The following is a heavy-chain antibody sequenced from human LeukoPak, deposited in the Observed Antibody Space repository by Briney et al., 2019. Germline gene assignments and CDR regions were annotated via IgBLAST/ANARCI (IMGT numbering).Heavy chain of an antibody. CDR1: GGSISSFH. CDR3: ATYYDSSGYFSPYAFDI. J-gene: IGHJ3*02. CDR2: IYYSGST. D-gene: IGHD3-22*01. V-gene: IGHV4-59*01. Sequence: PSETLFLTLTGSGGSISSFHWGLVRQPPGEGPGGIGDIYYSGSTNYNPSLKSRVTISVKTSKNQFSLKLSPVTAADTAVYYCATYYDSSGYFSPYAFDIWGQGTMVTVSS.